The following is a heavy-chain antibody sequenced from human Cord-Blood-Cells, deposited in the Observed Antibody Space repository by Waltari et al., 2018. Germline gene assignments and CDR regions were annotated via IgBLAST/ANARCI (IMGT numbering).Heavy chain of an antibody. CDR1: GFTFSSYS. CDR3: ARDLGAGRYFDY. J-gene: IGHJ4*02. Sequence: EVQLVESGGGLVKTGGSLRLSCAASGFTFSSYSMNWVRQAPGKGLEWVSSISSSSSYIYYADSVKGRFTISRDNAKNSLYLQMNSLRAEDTAVYYCARDLGAGRYFDYWGQGTLVTVSS. V-gene: IGHV3-21*01. CDR2: ISSSSSYI.